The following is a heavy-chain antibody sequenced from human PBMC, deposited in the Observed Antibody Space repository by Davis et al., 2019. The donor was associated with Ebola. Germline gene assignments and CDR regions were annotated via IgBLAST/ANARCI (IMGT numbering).Heavy chain of an antibody. V-gene: IGHV3-23*01. CDR2: ISGSGGST. CDR1: GFTFSSYA. Sequence: GESLKISCAASGFTFSSYAMSWVRQAPGKGLEWVSAISGSGGSTYYADSVKGRFTISRDNPKKTLYLQMNSLRAEDTAVYYCANLDYGDNSGFDYWGQGTLVTVSS. CDR3: ANLDYGDNSGFDY. J-gene: IGHJ4*02. D-gene: IGHD4-23*01.